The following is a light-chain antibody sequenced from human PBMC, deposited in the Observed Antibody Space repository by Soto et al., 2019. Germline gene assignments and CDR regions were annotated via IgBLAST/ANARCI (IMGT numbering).Light chain of an antibody. V-gene: IGKV3-20*01. CDR2: GTS. J-gene: IGKJ5*01. Sequence: EIVLTQSPGTLSLSPGERATLSCRGSQSVSITSLAWYQQKPGQAPRLLIYGTSSRATAIPDRFSGSGSGTDFTLTISRLEPEDFAVYYCQQYGSSPITFGQGTRLEIK. CDR1: QSVSITS. CDR3: QQYGSSPIT.